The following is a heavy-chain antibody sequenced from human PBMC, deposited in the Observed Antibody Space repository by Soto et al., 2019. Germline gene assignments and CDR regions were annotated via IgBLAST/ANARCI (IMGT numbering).Heavy chain of an antibody. CDR3: ARGSSSGWFSNWFDP. D-gene: IGHD6-6*01. Sequence: PSETLSLTCAVSGGSISSGGYSWSWIRQPPGKGLEWIGYIYHSGSTYYNPSLRSRVTISVDRSKNQFSLKLSSVTAADTAVYYCARGSSSGWFSNWFDPWGQGTLVTVSS. J-gene: IGHJ5*02. V-gene: IGHV4-30-2*01. CDR1: GGSISSGGYS. CDR2: IYHSGST.